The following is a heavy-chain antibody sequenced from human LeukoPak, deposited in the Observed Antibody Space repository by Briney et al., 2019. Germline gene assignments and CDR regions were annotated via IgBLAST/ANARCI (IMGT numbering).Heavy chain of an antibody. D-gene: IGHD6-13*01. V-gene: IGHV1-2*02. CDR1: GYTFTGYY. J-gene: IGHJ4*02. CDR2: INPNSGGT. CDR3: AKDRGSIAAAGTDY. Sequence: ASVKVSCKASGYTFTGYYMHWVRQAPGQGLEWMGWINPNSGGTNYAQKFQGRVTMTRDTSISTAYMELSRLRSDDTAVYYCAKDRGSIAAAGTDYWGQGTLVTVSS.